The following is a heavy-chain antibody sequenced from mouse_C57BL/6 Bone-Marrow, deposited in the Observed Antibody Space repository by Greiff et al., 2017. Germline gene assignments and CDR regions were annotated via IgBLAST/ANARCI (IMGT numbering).Heavy chain of an antibody. CDR2: ISNLAYSI. Sequence: EVHLVESGGGLVQPGGSLKLSCAASGFTFSDYGMAWVRQAPRKGPAWVAFISNLAYSIAYADPVTGRFTFAREHAKNTLYLGRSSLRSEDTAMYDCARLGRNWDFDVWGPGTPVTVSS. J-gene: IGHJ1*01. CDR3: ARLGRNWDFDV. V-gene: IGHV5-15*01. D-gene: IGHD4-1*01. CDR1: GFTFSDYG.